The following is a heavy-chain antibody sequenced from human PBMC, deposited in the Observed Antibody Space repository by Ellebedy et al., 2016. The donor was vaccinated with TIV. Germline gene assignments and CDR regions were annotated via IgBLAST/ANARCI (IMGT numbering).Heavy chain of an antibody. J-gene: IGHJ4*02. V-gene: IGHV3-23*01. CDR3: AKDRAGIVGATNV. D-gene: IGHD1-26*01. Sequence: GGSLRLSCAASGFTFSSYAMSWVRQAPGKGLEWVSAISGSGGSTYYADPVKGRFTISRDNSKNTRYLQMNSLRAEDTAVYYCAKDRAGIVGATNVWGQGTLVTVSS. CDR1: GFTFSSYA. CDR2: ISGSGGST.